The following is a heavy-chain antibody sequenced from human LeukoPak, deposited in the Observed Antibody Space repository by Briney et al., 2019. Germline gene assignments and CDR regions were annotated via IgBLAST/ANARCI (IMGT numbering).Heavy chain of an antibody. CDR2: ITLSGGSA. CDR1: GFTFSSYD. CDR3: AKRGNPAVGHHYLDV. D-gene: IGHD2-2*01. J-gene: IGHJ6*03. Sequence: GGSLRLSCAASGFTFSSYDMSWVRQAPGKGLEWVSSITLSGGSAFYADSVKGRFTISRDNSKNTLYLQMNSLGAEDTAVYYCAKRGNPAVGHHYLDVWGEGTTVSVSS. V-gene: IGHV3-23*01.